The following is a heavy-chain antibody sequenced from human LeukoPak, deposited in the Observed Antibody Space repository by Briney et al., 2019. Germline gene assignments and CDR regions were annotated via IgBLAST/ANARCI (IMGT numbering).Heavy chain of an antibody. CDR1: GGSISSSSYY. CDR3: YNNRRSYYYYMDV. V-gene: IGHV4-39*07. CDR2: IYYSGST. Sequence: PSETLSLTCTVSGGSISSSSYYWGWIRQPPGKGLEWIGSIYYSGSTYYNPSLKSRVTISVDTSKNQFSLKLSSVTAADTAVYYCYNNRRSYYYYMDVWGKGTTVTVSS. D-gene: IGHD1-14*01. J-gene: IGHJ6*03.